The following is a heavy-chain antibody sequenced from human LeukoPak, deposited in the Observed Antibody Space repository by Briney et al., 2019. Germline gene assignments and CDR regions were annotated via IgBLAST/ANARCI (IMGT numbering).Heavy chain of an antibody. CDR2: IKSKTDGGTT. Sequence: GALRISRAASGFTFSKGWKSWVRQAPGKGLEWVGRIKSKTDGGTTDYAAPVKGRFTISRDDSKNTLYLQMNSLKTEDTAVYYCTLRITMVRGVNDHWGQGTLVTVSS. CDR1: GFTFSKGW. CDR3: TLRITMVRGVNDH. V-gene: IGHV3-15*01. J-gene: IGHJ4*02. D-gene: IGHD3-10*01.